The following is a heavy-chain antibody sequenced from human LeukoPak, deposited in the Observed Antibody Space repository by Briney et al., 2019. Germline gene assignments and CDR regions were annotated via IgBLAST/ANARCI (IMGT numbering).Heavy chain of an antibody. Sequence: SVKVSCKASGYTFTGYYMHWVRQAPGQGLEWMGRIIPILGIANYAQKFQGRVTITADKSTSTAYMELSSLRSEDTAVYYCASNDCSGGSCYYYYGMDVWGQGTTVTVSS. V-gene: IGHV1-69*02. J-gene: IGHJ6*02. CDR3: ASNDCSGGSCYYYYGMDV. CDR2: IIPILGIA. D-gene: IGHD2-15*01. CDR1: GYTFTGYY.